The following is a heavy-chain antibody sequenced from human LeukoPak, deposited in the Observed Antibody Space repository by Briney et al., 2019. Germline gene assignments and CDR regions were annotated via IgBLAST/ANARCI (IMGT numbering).Heavy chain of an antibody. CDR1: GASISGYY. CDR3: ARHAPAHFDFL. V-gene: IGHV4-59*08. Sequence: PSETLSLTCTVSGASISGYYCSWVRQPPEQGLEWIGYTYYSGTTVYNPSLKSRVTMSVDTSKNQFSLRLSSVTAADTAVYYCARHAPAHFDFLWGQGTLVTVSS. CDR2: TYYSGTT. J-gene: IGHJ4*02. D-gene: IGHD3-9*01.